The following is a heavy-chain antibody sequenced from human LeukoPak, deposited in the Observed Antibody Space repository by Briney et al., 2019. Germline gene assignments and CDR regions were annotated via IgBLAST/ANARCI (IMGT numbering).Heavy chain of an antibody. D-gene: IGHD3-10*01. V-gene: IGHV4-34*01. CDR1: GGSFSGYY. Sequence: SETLSLTCAVYGGSFSGYYWSWIRQPPGKGLEWIGEINHSGSTNYNPSLKSRVTISVDTSKNQFSLKLSSVTAADTAVYYCARAFGFGELGDYWGQGTLVTVSS. J-gene: IGHJ4*02. CDR2: INHSGST. CDR3: ARAFGFGELGDY.